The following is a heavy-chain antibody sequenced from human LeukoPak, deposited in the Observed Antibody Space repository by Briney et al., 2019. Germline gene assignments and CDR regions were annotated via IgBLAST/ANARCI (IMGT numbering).Heavy chain of an antibody. CDR2: MNPNSGNT. D-gene: IGHD4-17*01. CDR3: ARSSSYGDYSDY. Sequence: GASVNVSCKASGYTFTSYDTNWVRQATGQGLEWMGWMNPNSGNTGYAQKFQGRVTMTRNTSISTAYMELSSLRSDDTAVYYCARSSSYGDYSDYWGQGTLVTVSS. CDR1: GYTFTSYD. J-gene: IGHJ4*02. V-gene: IGHV1-8*01.